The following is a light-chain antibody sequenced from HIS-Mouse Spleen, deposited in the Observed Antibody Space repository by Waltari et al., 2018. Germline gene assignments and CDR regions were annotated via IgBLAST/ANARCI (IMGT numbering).Light chain of an antibody. Sequence: QSALTQPASVSGSPGQSITISCTGTSSHCGIYNLVSWYQQHPGKAPKLMIYEGSKRPSGVSNRFSGSKSGNTASLTISGLQAEDEADYYCCSYAGSSTWVFGGGTKLTVL. CDR3: CSYAGSSTWV. J-gene: IGLJ3*02. V-gene: IGLV2-23*01. CDR2: EGS. CDR1: SSHCGIYNL.